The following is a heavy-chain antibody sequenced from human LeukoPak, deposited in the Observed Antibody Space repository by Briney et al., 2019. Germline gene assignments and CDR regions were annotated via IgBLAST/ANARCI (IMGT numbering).Heavy chain of an antibody. CDR3: ASRRPGDYGGNSRLGAFDI. D-gene: IGHD4-23*01. Sequence: SETLSLTCTVSGGSISSVSYYWSWIREPAGKGLEWIGRIYTSGSTEYNPFLKSRVTVSVDTSKNQFSLKLSSVTAADTAVYYCASRRPGDYGGNSRLGAFDIWGQGTMVTVSS. V-gene: IGHV4-61*02. J-gene: IGHJ3*02. CDR2: IYTSGST. CDR1: GGSISSVSYY.